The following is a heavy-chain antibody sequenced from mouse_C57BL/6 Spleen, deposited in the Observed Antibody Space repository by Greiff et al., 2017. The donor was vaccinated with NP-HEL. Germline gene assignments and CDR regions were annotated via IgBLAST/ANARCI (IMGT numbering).Heavy chain of an antibody. D-gene: IGHD1-1*01. Sequence: QVQLQQPGAELVKPGASVKMSCKASGYTFTSYWITWVKQRPGQGLEWIGDIYPGSGSTNYNEKFKSKATLTVDTSSSTAYMQLSSLTSEDSAVYYCAREITTVVARSCFDYWGQGTTLTVSS. CDR3: AREITTVVARSCFDY. J-gene: IGHJ2*01. CDR1: GYTFTSYW. CDR2: IYPGSGST. V-gene: IGHV1-55*01.